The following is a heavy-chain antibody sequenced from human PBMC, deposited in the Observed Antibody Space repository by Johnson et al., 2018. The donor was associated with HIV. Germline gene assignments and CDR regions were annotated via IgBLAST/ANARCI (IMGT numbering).Heavy chain of an antibody. D-gene: IGHD5-24*01. V-gene: IGHV3-30*04. CDR3: ARGRERGMFDI. J-gene: IGHJ3*02. CDR1: GFTFSSYA. CDR2: ISYDGINK. Sequence: QVQLVESGGGVVQPGRSLRLSCAASGFTFSSYAMHWVRQAPGKGLEWVAVISYDGINKYYADSVKGRFTISRDNSKNTLYLQMNSMRAEDTAVYYCARGRERGMFDIWGQGTMVTVSS.